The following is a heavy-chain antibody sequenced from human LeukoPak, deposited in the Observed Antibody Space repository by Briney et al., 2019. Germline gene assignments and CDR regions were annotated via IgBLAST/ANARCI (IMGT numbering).Heavy chain of an antibody. CDR3: SRPRDEGGLYWNFDL. D-gene: IGHD2-15*01. J-gene: IGHJ2*01. V-gene: IGHV1-2*02. Sequence: ASVKVSCKASGYTFTDYYIHWVRQAPGQGLEWVGWINPNSGGTNYVQKFQGRVTMTRDTSISTAYMELSRLRPDDTAVYYCSRPRDEGGLYWNFDLWGRGTLVTVSS. CDR2: INPNSGGT. CDR1: GYTFTDYY.